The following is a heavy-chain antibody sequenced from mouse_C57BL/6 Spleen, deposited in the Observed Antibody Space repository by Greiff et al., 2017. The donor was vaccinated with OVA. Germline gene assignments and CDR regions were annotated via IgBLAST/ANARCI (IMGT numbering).Heavy chain of an antibody. V-gene: IGHV2-9-1*01. CDR2: IWTGGGT. J-gene: IGHJ4*01. D-gene: IGHD2-1*01. CDR1: GFSLTSYA. Sequence: VQGVESGPGLVAPSQCLSISCTVSGFSLTSYAISWVRQPPGKGLEWLGVIWTGGGTNYNSALKSRLSISKDNTKGQLFLIINSLQTDDTAGYYCASLLDYAMVYWGQGTSVTVSS. CDR3: ASLLDYAMVY.